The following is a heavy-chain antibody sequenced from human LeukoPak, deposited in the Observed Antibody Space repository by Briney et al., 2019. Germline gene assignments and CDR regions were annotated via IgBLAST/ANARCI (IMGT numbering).Heavy chain of an antibody. D-gene: IGHD2-2*02. V-gene: IGHV3-23*01. CDR2: ISGSGGST. CDR1: GFTVSRNY. Sequence: GGSLRLSCAVSGFTVSRNYMSWVRQAPGKGLEWVSAISGSGGSTYYADSVKGRFTISRDNSKNTLYLQMNSLRAEDTAVYYCARGDVVPAAIGGFDYWGQGTLVTVSS. CDR3: ARGDVVPAAIGGFDY. J-gene: IGHJ4*02.